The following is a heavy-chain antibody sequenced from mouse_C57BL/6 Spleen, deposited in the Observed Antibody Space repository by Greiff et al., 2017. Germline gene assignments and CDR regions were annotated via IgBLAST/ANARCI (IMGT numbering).Heavy chain of an antibody. J-gene: IGHJ2*01. CDR3: ARADQSGWYFDY. CDR1: GFTFSSYA. D-gene: IGHD2-3*01. CDR2: ISDGGSYT. Sequence: EVMLVESGGGLVKPGGSLKLSCAASGFTFSSYAMSWVRQTPEKRLEWVATISDGGSYTYYPDNVKGRFTISRDNAKNNLYLQMSHLKSEDTAMYYCARADQSGWYFDYWGQGTTLTVSS. V-gene: IGHV5-4*03.